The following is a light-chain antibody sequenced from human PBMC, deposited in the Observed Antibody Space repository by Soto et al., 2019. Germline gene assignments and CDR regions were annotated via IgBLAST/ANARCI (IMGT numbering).Light chain of an antibody. CDR2: INSDGSH. V-gene: IGLV4-69*01. Sequence: QSVLTQSPSVSASLGASVNLTCTLSSGHRTYAIAWHQVQSGKGPRFLMTINSDGSHNRGDGVPARFSGASFGAERFLIISSLQSDDETDYYCQTWGPGIVFFGGGTKLTVL. CDR3: QTWGPGIVF. J-gene: IGLJ2*01. CDR1: SGHRTYA.